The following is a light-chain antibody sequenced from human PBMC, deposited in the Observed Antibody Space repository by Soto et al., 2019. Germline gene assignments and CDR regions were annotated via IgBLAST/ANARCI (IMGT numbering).Light chain of an antibody. J-gene: IGKJ2*01. V-gene: IGKV4-1*01. CDR2: WAS. CDR3: QQYYSAPPYT. CDR1: QSVLNSSNNKSY. Sequence: DIVMTQSPDFLAVSLGERAAFNCKSSQSVLNSSNNKSYLAWYQQRPGQPPKLLIYWASIRESGVPDRFSGGGSGTHFTLTINNLQAEDVAVYYCQQYYSAPPYTFGQGTKLEIK.